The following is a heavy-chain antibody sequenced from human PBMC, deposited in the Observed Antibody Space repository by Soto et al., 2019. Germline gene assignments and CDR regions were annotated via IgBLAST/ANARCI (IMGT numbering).Heavy chain of an antibody. Sequence: SLKVSWKASGGACISYAIIWVRQAPGQGLEWMGGIIPIFGTANYAQKFQGRVTITADESTSTAYMELSSLRSEDTAVYYCARFHIVVVPAAPGRGYYYYYGMDVWGQGTTVTASS. CDR1: GGACISYA. CDR2: IIPIFGTA. CDR3: ARFHIVVVPAAPGRGYYYYYGMDV. J-gene: IGHJ6*02. D-gene: IGHD2-2*01. V-gene: IGHV1-69*13.